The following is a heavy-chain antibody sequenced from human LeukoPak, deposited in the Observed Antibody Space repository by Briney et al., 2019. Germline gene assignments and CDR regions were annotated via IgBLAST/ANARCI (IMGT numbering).Heavy chain of an antibody. Sequence: SETLSLTCTVSGGSISSHYWSWIRQSPGKGLEWIGYIYYSGSTNYNPSLKSRVTISVDTSKNRFSLKLSSVTAADTAVYYCARVDSSGYYVDYWGQGTLVTVSS. D-gene: IGHD3-22*01. CDR3: ARVDSSGYYVDY. CDR1: GGSISSHY. CDR2: IYYSGST. V-gene: IGHV4-59*11. J-gene: IGHJ4*02.